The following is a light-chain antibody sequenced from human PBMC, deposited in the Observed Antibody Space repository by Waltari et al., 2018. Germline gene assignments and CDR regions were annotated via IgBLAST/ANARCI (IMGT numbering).Light chain of an antibody. V-gene: IGKV2-28*01. J-gene: IGKJ3*01. CDR2: LGS. CDR1: QSLLDSDGYTH. Sequence: DIVMTQTPLSLPVTPVEPASISCRSSQSLLDSDGYTHLHWYLQKPGQSPQLLIYLGSNRASGVPDRFSGSGSGTDFTLKISRVEAEDVGVYYCMQTLQTPFTFGPGTKLDIK. CDR3: MQTLQTPFT.